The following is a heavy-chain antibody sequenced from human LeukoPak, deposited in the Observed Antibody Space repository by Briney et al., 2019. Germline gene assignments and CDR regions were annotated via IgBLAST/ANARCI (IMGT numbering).Heavy chain of an antibody. CDR2: ISPSGGTT. Sequence: GGSLRLSCAASGFAFTSYAMSWVRQAPGRGLEWVSAISPSGGTTYYADSVKGRFTISRDNSKNTLYLQMNSLRAEDTAVYYCASLRLVSGSYSDFDYWGQGTLDTVSS. D-gene: IGHD1-26*01. CDR1: GFAFTSYA. V-gene: IGHV3-23*01. J-gene: IGHJ4*02. CDR3: ASLRLVSGSYSDFDY.